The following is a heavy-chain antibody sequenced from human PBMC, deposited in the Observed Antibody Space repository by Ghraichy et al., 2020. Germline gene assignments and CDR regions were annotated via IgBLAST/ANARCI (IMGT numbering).Heavy chain of an antibody. D-gene: IGHD6-6*01. V-gene: IGHV4-59*01. CDR3: ARAEVYSSYYYYYYGMDV. CDR2: IYYSGST. Sequence: SQTLSLTCTVSGGSISSYYWSWIRQPPGKGLEWIGYIYYSGSTNYNPSLKSRVTISVDTSKNQFSLKLSSVTAADTAVYYCARAEVYSSYYYYYYGMDVWGQGTTVTVSS. CDR1: GGSISSYY. J-gene: IGHJ6*02.